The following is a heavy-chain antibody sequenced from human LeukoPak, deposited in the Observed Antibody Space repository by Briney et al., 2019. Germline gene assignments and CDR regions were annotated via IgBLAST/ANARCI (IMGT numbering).Heavy chain of an antibody. Sequence: ASVTVSFKASGYTFTVYDMHWVRQAPGQGLEWMGWINPNRGGTNYAQKFQGRVSMTRDTSISTAYMELSRLRCDDTSVYYCGRGYYDSGSEGFLNWLDPWGQGTLVTVSS. CDR2: INPNRGGT. CDR3: GRGYYDSGSEGFLNWLDP. V-gene: IGHV1-2*02. D-gene: IGHD3-10*01. J-gene: IGHJ5*02. CDR1: GYTFTVYD.